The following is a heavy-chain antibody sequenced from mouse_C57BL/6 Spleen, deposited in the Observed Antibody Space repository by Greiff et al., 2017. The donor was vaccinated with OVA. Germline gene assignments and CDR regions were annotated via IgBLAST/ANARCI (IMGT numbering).Heavy chain of an antibody. D-gene: IGHD2-4*01. CDR1: GYSFTGYY. V-gene: IGHV1-42*01. J-gene: IGHJ2*01. CDR2: INPSTGGT. CDR3: ARSYDYDGYYFDY. Sequence: EVQLQQSGPELVKPGASVKISCKASGYSFTGYYMNWVKQSPEKSLEWIGEINPSTGGTTYNQKFKAKATLTVDKSSSTAYMQLKSLTSEDSAVYYCARSYDYDGYYFDYWGQGTTLTVSS.